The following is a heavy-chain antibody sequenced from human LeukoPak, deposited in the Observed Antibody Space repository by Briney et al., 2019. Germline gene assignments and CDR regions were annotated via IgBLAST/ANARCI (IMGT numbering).Heavy chain of an antibody. D-gene: IGHD6-19*01. J-gene: IGHJ5*02. CDR3: ARSAYLYSSGWYWFDP. V-gene: IGHV4-39*07. Sequence: PSETLSLTCTVSGGSISGSSYYWGWIRQPPGKGLEWIGSIYYSGSTYYNPSLKSRVTISVDTSKNQFSLKLSSVTAADTAVYYCARSAYLYSSGWYWFDPWGQGTLVTVSS. CDR1: GGSISGSSYY. CDR2: IYYSGST.